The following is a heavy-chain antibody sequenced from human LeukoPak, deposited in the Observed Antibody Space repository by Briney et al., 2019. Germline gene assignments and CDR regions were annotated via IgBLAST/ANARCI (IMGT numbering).Heavy chain of an antibody. Sequence: GGSLRLSCAASGFTFSSYSMNWVRQAPGKGLEWVSYISSSSSTIYYADSVKGRFTISRDNAKNTLYLQMNSLRDEDTAVYYCAKATNEGYCSGGSCYYFDYWGQGTLVTVSS. D-gene: IGHD2-15*01. CDR2: ISSSSSTI. CDR1: GFTFSSYS. J-gene: IGHJ4*02. V-gene: IGHV3-48*02. CDR3: AKATNEGYCSGGSCYYFDY.